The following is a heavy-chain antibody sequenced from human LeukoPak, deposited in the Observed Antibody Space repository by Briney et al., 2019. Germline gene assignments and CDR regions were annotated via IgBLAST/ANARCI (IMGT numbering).Heavy chain of an antibody. CDR1: GFTFRSYS. Sequence: PGGSLRLSCAASGFTFRSYSMSWVRQAPGKGLEWVSSISKSNSYIYYADSVKGRFTISRDNAKSSLSLQMNSLRAEDTAVYYCARGGYCNSTSCYVIDWGQGTPVTVSS. J-gene: IGHJ4*02. CDR3: ARGGYCNSTSCYVID. V-gene: IGHV3-21*01. D-gene: IGHD2-2*01. CDR2: ISKSNSYI.